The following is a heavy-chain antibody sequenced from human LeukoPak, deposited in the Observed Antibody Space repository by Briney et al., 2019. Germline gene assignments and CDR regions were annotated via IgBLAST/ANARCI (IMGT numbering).Heavy chain of an antibody. CDR1: GFTFSCSL. D-gene: IGHD3-16*01. Sequence: GGSLSLSCAASGFTFSCSLMHWVRHAPGKGLVWVSRINSDGSSTRYADSVKGRFTISRDNAKNTVYLQMNSLRAEDTAVYHCVRDNVSLFHNWGQGTLVTVSS. V-gene: IGHV3-74*01. CDR2: INSDGSST. J-gene: IGHJ4*02. CDR3: VRDNVSLFHN.